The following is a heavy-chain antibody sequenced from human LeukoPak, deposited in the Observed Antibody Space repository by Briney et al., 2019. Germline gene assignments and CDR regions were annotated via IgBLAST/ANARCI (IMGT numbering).Heavy chain of an antibody. CDR1: GYTFTGYY. CDR3: AREIVSGWNDY. V-gene: IGHV1-2*02. CDR2: INPNSGGT. J-gene: IGHJ4*02. D-gene: IGHD6-19*01. Sequence: ASVRVSCKASGYTFTGYYMHWVRQAPGQGLEWMGWINPNSGGTNYAQKFQGRVTMTRDTSISTAYMELSRLRSDETAVYYCAREIVSGWNDYWGQGTLVTVSS.